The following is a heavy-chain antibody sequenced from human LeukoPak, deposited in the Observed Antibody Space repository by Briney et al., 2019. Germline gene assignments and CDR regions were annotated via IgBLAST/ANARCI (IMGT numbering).Heavy chain of an antibody. V-gene: IGHV3-53*01. J-gene: IGHJ6*02. CDR2: IYSGGST. D-gene: IGHD1-26*01. CDR3: ARWRSSGSYYYYYYGMDV. Sequence: GGSLRLSCAASGFTVSSNYMSWVRQAPGKGLEWVSVIYSGGSTYYADSVKGRFTISRDNSKNTLYLQMNSLRAEDTAVYYCARWRSSGSYYYYYYGMDVWGQGTTVTVSS. CDR1: GFTVSSNY.